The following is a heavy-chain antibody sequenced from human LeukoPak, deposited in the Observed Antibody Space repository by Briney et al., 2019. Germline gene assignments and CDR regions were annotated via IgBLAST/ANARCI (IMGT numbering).Heavy chain of an antibody. Sequence: ASVKVSCKASGYTFTGYYMHWVRQAPGQGLEWMGWIKPNSGGTNYARKLQGRVTMTRDTSTSTAYMELSRLRSDDTAVYYCARGGRVGATFPLDYWGQGTLVTVSS. V-gene: IGHV1-2*02. CDR3: ARGGRVGATFPLDY. J-gene: IGHJ4*02. CDR1: GYTFTGYY. D-gene: IGHD1-26*01. CDR2: IKPNSGGT.